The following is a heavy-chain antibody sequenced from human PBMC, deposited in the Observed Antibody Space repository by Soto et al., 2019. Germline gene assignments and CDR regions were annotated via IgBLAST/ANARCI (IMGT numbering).Heavy chain of an antibody. V-gene: IGHV5-51*01. CDR1: GYSFTSYW. D-gene: IGHD6-13*01. J-gene: IGHJ6*02. Sequence: GESLKISCKGSGYSFTSYWIGWVRQMPGKGLVWMGIIYPGESDTRYSPSFQGQVTISDDKSISTAYLQWSSLKASDTAMYYCARNWLYRTAGTPPYYYWGMDVWGQGTTVTVSS. CDR3: ARNWLYRTAGTPPYYYWGMDV. CDR2: IYPGESDT.